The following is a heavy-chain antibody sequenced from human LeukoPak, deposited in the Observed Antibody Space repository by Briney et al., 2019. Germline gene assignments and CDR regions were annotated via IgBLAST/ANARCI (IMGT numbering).Heavy chain of an antibody. CDR2: TYYRSKWYN. CDR1: GDSVSSNSAA. V-gene: IGHV6-1*01. D-gene: IGHD3-10*01. CDR3: ARGVMVRGVTFDY. Sequence: SQTLSLTCAISGDSVSSNSAAWTWIRQSPSRGLEWLGRTYYRSKWYNDYAVSVKSRITINPDTSKNQFSLQLNSVTPEDTAVYYCARGVMVRGVTFDYWGQGTLVTVSS. J-gene: IGHJ4*02.